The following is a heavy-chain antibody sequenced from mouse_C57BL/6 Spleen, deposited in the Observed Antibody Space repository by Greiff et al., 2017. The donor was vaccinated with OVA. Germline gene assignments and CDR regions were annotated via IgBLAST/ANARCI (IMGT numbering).Heavy chain of an antibody. Sequence: QVQLQQPGAELVMPGASVKLSCKASGYTFTSYWMHWVKQRPGQGLEWIGEIDPSDSYTNYNQKFNGKSTLTVDKSSSTAYMQISSLTSEDSAVYYCARGRRQRRDYYAMDYWGQGTSVTVSS. CDR2: IDPSDSYT. CDR1: GYTFTSYW. CDR3: ARGRRQRRDYYAMDY. J-gene: IGHJ4*01. V-gene: IGHV1-69*01. D-gene: IGHD6-1*01.